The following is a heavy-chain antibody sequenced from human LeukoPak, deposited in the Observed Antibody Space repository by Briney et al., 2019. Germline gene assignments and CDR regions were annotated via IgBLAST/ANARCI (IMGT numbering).Heavy chain of an antibody. CDR3: ARGHDAFDI. Sequence: PGRSLRLSCAASGFTFSSYAMHWVRQAPGKGLEWVAVISYDGSNKYYADSVKGRFTISRDNSKNTLYLQMNSLRAEDTAVYYCARGHDAFDIWGRGTMVTVSS. CDR2: ISYDGSNK. V-gene: IGHV3-30-3*01. CDR1: GFTFSSYA. J-gene: IGHJ3*02.